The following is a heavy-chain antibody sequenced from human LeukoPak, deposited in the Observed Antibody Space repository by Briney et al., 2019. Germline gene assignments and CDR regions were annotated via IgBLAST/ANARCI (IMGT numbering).Heavy chain of an antibody. D-gene: IGHD3-3*01. CDR3: ARWGITIFGVEDY. V-gene: IGHV3-48*03. J-gene: IGHJ4*02. CDR2: ISSSGSTI. Sequence: GGSLRLSCAASGFTFSSYEMNWVRQAPGKGLEWVSYISSSGSTIYYADSVKGRFTISRDNAKNSLYLQMNRLRAEDTAVYYCARWGITIFGVEDYWGQGTLVTVSS. CDR1: GFTFSSYE.